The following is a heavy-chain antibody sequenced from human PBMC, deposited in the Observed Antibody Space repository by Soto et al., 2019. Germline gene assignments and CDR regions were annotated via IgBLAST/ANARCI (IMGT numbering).Heavy chain of an antibody. CDR1: GFTFSISG. CDR3: ARERFWSGYSQGEYGMDV. V-gene: IGHV3-33*01. Sequence: GGSLRLSCEGSGFTFSISGIHWVRQAPGKGLEWVTIIYYDGGNKYYSESVKGRFTISRDNSKNTVYLQMNSLRAEDTAVYFCARERFWSGYSQGEYGMDVWGQGTTVTVYS. CDR2: IYYDGGNK. J-gene: IGHJ6*02. D-gene: IGHD3-3*01.